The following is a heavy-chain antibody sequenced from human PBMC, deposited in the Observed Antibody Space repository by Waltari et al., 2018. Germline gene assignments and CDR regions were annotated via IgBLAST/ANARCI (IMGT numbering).Heavy chain of an antibody. V-gene: IGHV4-34*01. CDR3: ARGGTAMLPSGY. D-gene: IGHD5-18*01. CDR1: GGSFSGYY. Sequence: QVQLQQWGAGLLKPSETLSLTCAVYGGSFSGYYWRWTRQPPGKGLEWIGEINHSGSTNYNPALKSRVTRSVDTYKNQFSLKLSSVTAADTAVYYCARGGTAMLPSGYWGQGTLVTVSS. CDR2: INHSGST. J-gene: IGHJ4*02.